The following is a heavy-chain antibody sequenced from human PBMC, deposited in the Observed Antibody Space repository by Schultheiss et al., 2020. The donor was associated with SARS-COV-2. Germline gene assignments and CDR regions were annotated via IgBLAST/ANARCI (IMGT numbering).Heavy chain of an antibody. CDR2: ISGSGGST. CDR1: GFTFSSYG. CDR3: ARVAAVAGDYYYMDV. V-gene: IGHV3-23*01. Sequence: GGSLRLSCAASGFTFSSYGMHWVRQAPGKGLEWVSAISGSGGSTYYADSVKGRFTISRDNSKNTLYLQMNSLRAEDTAVYYCARVAAVAGDYYYMDVWGKGTTVTVSS. J-gene: IGHJ6*03. D-gene: IGHD6-19*01.